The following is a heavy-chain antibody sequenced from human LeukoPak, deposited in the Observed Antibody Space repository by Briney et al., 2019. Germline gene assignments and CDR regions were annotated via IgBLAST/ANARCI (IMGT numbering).Heavy chain of an antibody. CDR3: AKVDYGPDYNYYYIDV. Sequence: ASVKVSCKASGYTFTSYGVSWVRQAPGQGLEWMGWITAYNGDTNYAQNLQARVTMTTDTSTSTAYMELRSLRSDDTAVYYCAKVDYGPDYNYYYIDVWGQGTTVTVSS. D-gene: IGHD4-17*01. CDR1: GYTFTSYG. V-gene: IGHV1-18*01. J-gene: IGHJ6*03. CDR2: ITAYNGDT.